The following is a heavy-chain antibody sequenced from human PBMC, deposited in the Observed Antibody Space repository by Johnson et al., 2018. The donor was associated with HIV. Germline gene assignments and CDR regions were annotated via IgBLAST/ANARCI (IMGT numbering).Heavy chain of an antibody. J-gene: IGHJ3*02. D-gene: IGHD5-18*01. CDR2: IYSGGST. CDR3: ARDRGGYSYGYDSDAFDI. CDR1: GFTVSSNY. Sequence: VLLVESGGGLVQPGGSLRLSCAASGFTVSSNYMSWVRQAPGKGLEWVSVIYSGGSTSYAASVKGRFTISRDNSKNTLYLQMNSLRAEDTAVYYCARDRGGYSYGYDSDAFDIWGQGTMVTVSS. V-gene: IGHV3-66*02.